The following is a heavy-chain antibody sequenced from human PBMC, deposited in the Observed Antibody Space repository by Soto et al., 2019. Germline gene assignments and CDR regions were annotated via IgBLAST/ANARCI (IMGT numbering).Heavy chain of an antibody. Sequence: GGSLRLSCAASGFTFSSYSMNWVRQAPGKGLEWVSYLSSSSSTIYYADSVKGRFTISRDNAKNSLYLQMNSLRDEDTAVYYCARGSYCSSTSCHRRYGMDVWGKGTTVTVSS. J-gene: IGHJ6*04. CDR3: ARGSYCSSTSCHRRYGMDV. V-gene: IGHV3-48*02. D-gene: IGHD2-2*01. CDR1: GFTFSSYS. CDR2: LSSSSSTI.